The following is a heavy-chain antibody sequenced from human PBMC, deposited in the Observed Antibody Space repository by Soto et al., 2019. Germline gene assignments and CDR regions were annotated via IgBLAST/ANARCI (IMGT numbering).Heavy chain of an antibody. CDR1: GFTFSDHY. CDR3: ARVGNGMDV. J-gene: IGHJ6*02. Sequence: SCAASGFTFSDHYMDWVRQAPGKGLEWVGRTRNKANSYTTEYAASVKGRFTISRDDSKNSLYLQMNSLKTEDTAVYYCARVGNGMDVWGQGTTVTVSS. V-gene: IGHV3-72*01. CDR2: TRNKANSYTT.